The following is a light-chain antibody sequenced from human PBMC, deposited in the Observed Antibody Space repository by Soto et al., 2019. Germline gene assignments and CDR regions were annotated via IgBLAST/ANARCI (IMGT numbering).Light chain of an antibody. CDR3: MHALQTPPA. CDR2: LGS. V-gene: IGKV2-28*01. J-gene: IGKJ1*01. Sequence: DIVMTQSPLSLPVTPGEPASISCRSSQSLLHSNGYNYLDWYLQKPGQSPQLLIYLGSNRASGVPDRFSGNGSGTDFTLKISRVEAEAAAVSYCMHALQTPPAFGQGTKVDIK. CDR1: QSLLHSNGYNY.